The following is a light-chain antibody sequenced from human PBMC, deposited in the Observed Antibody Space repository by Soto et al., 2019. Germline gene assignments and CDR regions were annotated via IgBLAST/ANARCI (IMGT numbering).Light chain of an antibody. CDR2: RDR. Sequence: SYELTQPLSVSVALGQTARITCDGNNIGSKNVHWYQQKPGQAPVLVMFRDRNRPSGIPERFSGSNSGNTATLTITRAQDGDEADYYCQVGDSSTVFGTGTKLTVL. V-gene: IGLV3-9*01. CDR3: QVGDSSTV. CDR1: NIGSKN. J-gene: IGLJ1*01.